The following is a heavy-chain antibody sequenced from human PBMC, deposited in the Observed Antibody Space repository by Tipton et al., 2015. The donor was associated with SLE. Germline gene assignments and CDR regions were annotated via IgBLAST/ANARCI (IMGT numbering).Heavy chain of an antibody. CDR3: ARGGVGGYDYFDY. CDR1: GGSIGDYY. Sequence: TLSLTCTVSGGSIGDYYWSWIRQPPGKTLEWIGYIFSSGNTYYNPSLNSRVTISVETSKNQFSLKVTSVTAADTAVYYCARGGVGGYDYFDYWGRGTLVTVSS. D-gene: IGHD5-12*01. CDR2: IFSSGNT. J-gene: IGHJ4*02. V-gene: IGHV4-59*01.